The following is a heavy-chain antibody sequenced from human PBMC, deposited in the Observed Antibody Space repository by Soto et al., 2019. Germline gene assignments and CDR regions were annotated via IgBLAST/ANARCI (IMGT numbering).Heavy chain of an antibody. V-gene: IGHV1-69*13. CDR1: GGTFSSYA. CDR3: ASSATNTYYYDSSGYYYSTVRFV. CDR2: IIPIFGTA. Sequence: SVKVSCKASGGTFSSYAISWVRQAPGQGLEWMGGIIPIFGTANYAQKFQGRVTITADESTSTAYMELSSLRSEDTAVYYCASSATNTYYYDSSGYYYSTVRFVWGQGTTVTVSS. D-gene: IGHD3-22*01. J-gene: IGHJ6*02.